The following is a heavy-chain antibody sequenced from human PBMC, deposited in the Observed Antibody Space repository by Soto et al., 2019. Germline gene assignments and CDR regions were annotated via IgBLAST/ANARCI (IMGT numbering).Heavy chain of an antibody. CDR1: GYTFTSYD. CDR3: ARMKVTTPKARSIGGYNWFDP. CDR2: MNPNSGNT. J-gene: IGHJ5*02. D-gene: IGHD4-4*01. V-gene: IGHV1-8*01. Sequence: QVQLVQSGAEVKKPGASVKVSCKASGYTFTSYDINWVRQATGQGLEWMGWMNPNSGNTGYAQKFQGRVTMTRNTSISTAYMELSSLRSEDTAVYYCARMKVTTPKARSIGGYNWFDPWGQGTLVTVSS.